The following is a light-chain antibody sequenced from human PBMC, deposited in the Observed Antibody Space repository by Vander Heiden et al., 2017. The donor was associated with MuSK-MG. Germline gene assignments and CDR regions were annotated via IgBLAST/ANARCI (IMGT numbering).Light chain of an antibody. CDR2: GAS. CDR3: QYDTSSHT. CDR1: QSVSSSY. J-gene: IGKJ4*01. V-gene: IGKV3-20*01. Sequence: EVVLTPSPGTLSLSPGERATLSCTASQSVSSSYLAWYQQKPGQPPRLLIYGASSRAIGIAQRFSGSGCAKDFTLTSSRREAEDFAVYYGQYDTSSHTFGGGTKAEIK.